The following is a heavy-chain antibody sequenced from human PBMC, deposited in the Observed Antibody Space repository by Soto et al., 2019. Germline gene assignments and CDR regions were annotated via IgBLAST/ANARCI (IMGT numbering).Heavy chain of an antibody. CDR3: ARYGCSSTSCYPDYYGMGV. J-gene: IGHJ6*02. D-gene: IGHD2-2*01. CDR1: GYTFTSNW. CDR2: IYPGDSDT. V-gene: IGHV5-51*01. Sequence: GESLKISCKGSGYTFTSNWIAWVRQMPGKGLERMGIIYPGDSDTRYSPSFQGQVTISADKSISTAYLQWSSLKASDTAMYYCARYGCSSTSCYPDYYGMGVWGQGTTVTVSS.